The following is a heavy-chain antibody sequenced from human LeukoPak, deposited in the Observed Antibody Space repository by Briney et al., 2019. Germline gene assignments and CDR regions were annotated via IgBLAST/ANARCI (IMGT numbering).Heavy chain of an antibody. Sequence: PGRSLRLSCAASGFTFSSYSMNWVRQAPGKGLEWVSYISSSSSTIYYADSVKGRFTISRDNAKNSLYLQMNSLRAEDTAVYYCARENVDTAMVNYYYYMDVWGKGTTVTVSS. CDR1: GFTFSSYS. J-gene: IGHJ6*03. D-gene: IGHD5-18*01. CDR3: ARENVDTAMVNYYYYMDV. V-gene: IGHV3-48*01. CDR2: ISSSSSTI.